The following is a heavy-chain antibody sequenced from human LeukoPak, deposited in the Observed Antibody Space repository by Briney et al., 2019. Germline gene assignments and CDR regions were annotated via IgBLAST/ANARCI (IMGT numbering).Heavy chain of an antibody. D-gene: IGHD6-13*01. CDR2: MNPNSGNT. CDR1: EYTFTSYD. Sequence: ASVKVSCKASEYTFTSYDINWVRQATGQGLEWMGWMNPNSGNTGYAQKFQGRVTMTRNTSISTAYMELSSLRSEDTAVYYCARVGGRSSWYYYYYYMDVWGKGTTVTVSS. J-gene: IGHJ6*03. CDR3: ARVGGRSSWYYYYYYMDV. V-gene: IGHV1-8*01.